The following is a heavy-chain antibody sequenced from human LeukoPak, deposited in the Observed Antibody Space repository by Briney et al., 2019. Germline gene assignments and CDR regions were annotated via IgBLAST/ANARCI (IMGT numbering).Heavy chain of an antibody. Sequence: GGSLRLSCAASGFTFSNAWMSWVRQAPGKGLEWVGRIKSKTDGGTTDYAAPVKGRFTISRDDSKNTLYLQMNSLKTEDTAVYYCTTQLTQHINWFYPWGQGTLVTVSS. CDR3: TTQLTQHINWFYP. J-gene: IGHJ5*02. V-gene: IGHV3-15*01. CDR1: GFTFSNAW. D-gene: IGHD2-21*01. CDR2: IKSKTDGGTT.